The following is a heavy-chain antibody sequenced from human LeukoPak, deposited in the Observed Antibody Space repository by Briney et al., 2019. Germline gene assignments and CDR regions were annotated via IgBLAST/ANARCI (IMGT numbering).Heavy chain of an antibody. V-gene: IGHV3-30-3*01. CDR3: ARNDHGDYHPYYGMDV. CDR2: ISYDGSNK. J-gene: IGHJ6*02. Sequence: PGRSLRLSCAASGFTFSSYAMHWVRQAPGKGLEWVAVISYDGSNKYYADSVKGRFTISRDNSKNTLYLQMNSLRAEDTAVYYCARNDHGDYHPYYGMDVWGQGTTVTVSS. D-gene: IGHD4-17*01. CDR1: GFTFSSYA.